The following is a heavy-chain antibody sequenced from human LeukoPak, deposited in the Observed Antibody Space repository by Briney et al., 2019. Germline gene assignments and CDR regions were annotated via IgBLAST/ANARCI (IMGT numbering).Heavy chain of an antibody. CDR1: GGSISSGGYY. Sequence: NPSETLSLTCTVSGGSISSGGYYWSWIRQHPGKGLEWIGYIYYSGSTYYNPSLKSRVTISVDTSKNQFSLKLSSVTAADTAVYYCARESLFRDVVVPAAMRTGGIAYYFDYWGQGTLVTVSS. D-gene: IGHD2-2*01. CDR3: ARESLFRDVVVPAAMRTGGIAYYFDY. CDR2: IYYSGST. V-gene: IGHV4-31*03. J-gene: IGHJ4*02.